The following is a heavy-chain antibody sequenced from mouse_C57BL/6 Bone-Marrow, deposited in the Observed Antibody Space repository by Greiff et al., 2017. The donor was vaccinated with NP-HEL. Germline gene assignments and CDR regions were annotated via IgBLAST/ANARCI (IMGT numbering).Heavy chain of an antibody. D-gene: IGHD1-1*01. CDR1: GYTFTSYW. CDR3: TRYYYYGSSYGD. V-gene: IGHV1-5*01. Sequence: VQLQQSGTVLARPGASVKMSCKTSGYTFTSYWMHWVKQRPGQGLEWIGAIYPGNSDTSYNQKFKGKANLTAVTSASTAYMELSSLTNEDSAVYYCTRYYYYGSSYGDWGKGTTLTVSS. CDR2: IYPGNSDT. J-gene: IGHJ2*01.